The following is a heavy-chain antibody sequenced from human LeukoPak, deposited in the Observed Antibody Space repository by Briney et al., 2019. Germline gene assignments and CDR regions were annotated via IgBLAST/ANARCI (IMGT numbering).Heavy chain of an antibody. J-gene: IGHJ4*02. CDR3: ARSSESYDSSGYYSYYFDY. Sequence: SETLSLTCTVSSGSFRTYYWSWIRQPPGKGLEWIGYIFYNEGTSYNPSLKSRVTISVDTSKNQFSLKLRSVTAADTAVYYCARSSESYDSSGYYSYYFDYWGQGTLVTVSS. CDR2: IFYNEGT. V-gene: IGHV4-59*01. D-gene: IGHD3-22*01. CDR1: SGSFRTYY.